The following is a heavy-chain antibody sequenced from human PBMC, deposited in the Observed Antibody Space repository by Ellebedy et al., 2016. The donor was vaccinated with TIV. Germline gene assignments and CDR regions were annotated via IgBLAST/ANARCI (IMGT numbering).Heavy chain of an antibody. V-gene: IGHV1-18*04. Sequence: AASVKVSCKASGYTFINYGFIWVRQAPGQGLEWRGWINTYNCNRNYAKKLQGRLTMTKDTSTGTAYMALDSVRSDDTAVYYSASEYGDYWGQGTLVTVSS. J-gene: IGHJ4*02. D-gene: IGHD6-6*01. CDR2: INTYNCNR. CDR1: GYTFINYG. CDR3: ASEYGDY.